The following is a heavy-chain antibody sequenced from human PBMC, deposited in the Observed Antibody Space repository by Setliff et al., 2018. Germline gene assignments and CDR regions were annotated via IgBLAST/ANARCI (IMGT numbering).Heavy chain of an antibody. CDR3: AKNGFGVVALGVNNWFDP. CDR2: ISGDGSTT. D-gene: IGHD3-10*01. J-gene: IGHJ5*02. Sequence: GGSLRLSCAASGFTFSSYWMHWVRQSPEKGLVWVSRISGDGSTTTYADSVKGRFTISRDNSKNTLYLQMNSLRAEDTAVYYCAKNGFGVVALGVNNWFDPWGQGTLVTVSS. V-gene: IGHV3-74*01. CDR1: GFTFSSYW.